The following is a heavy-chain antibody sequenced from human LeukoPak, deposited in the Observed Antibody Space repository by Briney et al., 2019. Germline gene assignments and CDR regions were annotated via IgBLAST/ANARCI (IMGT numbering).Heavy chain of an antibody. CDR1: GYTFTSYG. Sequence: ASVKVSCKASGYTFTSYGISWVRQAPGQGLEWMGWISAYNGNTNYAQKLQGRVTMTTDTSTSTAYMELRSLRSDGTAVYYCARDRSLAKWELLRAIDYWGQGTLVTVSS. J-gene: IGHJ4*02. CDR2: ISAYNGNT. V-gene: IGHV1-18*01. D-gene: IGHD1-26*01. CDR3: ARDRSLAKWELLRAIDY.